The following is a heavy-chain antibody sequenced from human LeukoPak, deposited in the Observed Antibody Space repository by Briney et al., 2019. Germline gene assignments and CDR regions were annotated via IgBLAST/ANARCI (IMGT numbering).Heavy chain of an antibody. V-gene: IGHV3-74*01. CDR3: ARAGSYRFDY. CDR2: INSDGSRT. CDR1: GFTFSSYW. D-gene: IGHD3-16*02. J-gene: IGHJ4*02. Sequence: GSLRLSCAASGFTFSSYWLHWVRQAPGMGLEWLSRINSDGSRTDYADSVKGRFTISRDNAKNTLYLQMSSLRDEDTALYFCARAGSYRFDYWGQGTLVTVSS.